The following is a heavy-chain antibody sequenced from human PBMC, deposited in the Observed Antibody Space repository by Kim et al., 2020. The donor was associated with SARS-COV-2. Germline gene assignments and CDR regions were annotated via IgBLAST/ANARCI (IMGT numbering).Heavy chain of an antibody. J-gene: IGHJ3*02. CDR2: ISGSGGST. CDR1: GFTFSSYA. D-gene: IGHD4-17*01. CDR3: AKDQTPYDYGGNIDAFDI. Sequence: GGSLRLSCAASGFTFSSYAMSWVRQAPGKGLEWVSAISGSGGSTYYADSVKGRFTISRDNSKNTLYLQMNSLRAEDTAVYYCAKDQTPYDYGGNIDAFDIWGQGTMVTVSS. V-gene: IGHV3-23*01.